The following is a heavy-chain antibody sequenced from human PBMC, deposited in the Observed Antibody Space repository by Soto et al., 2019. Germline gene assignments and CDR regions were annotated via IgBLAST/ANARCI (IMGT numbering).Heavy chain of an antibody. J-gene: IGHJ4*02. CDR1: GGSISSYY. D-gene: IGHD1-26*01. CDR3: XXXLRSDPWDLPSYYFAY. V-gene: IGHV4-59*08. Sequence: QVQLQESGPGLVKPSETLSLTCTVSGGSISSYYWSWMRQPPGKGLEWIGYIYYSGSTNSNPSLKSRVTISVDTSKTPFSLXLNSVTAXYXAXYYXXXXLRSDPWDLPSYYFAYWGQGTLVAVSS. CDR2: IYYSGST.